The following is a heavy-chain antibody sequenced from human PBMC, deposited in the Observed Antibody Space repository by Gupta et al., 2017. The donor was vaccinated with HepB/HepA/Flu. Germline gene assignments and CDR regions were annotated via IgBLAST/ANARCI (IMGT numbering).Heavy chain of an antibody. J-gene: IGHJ6*02. CDR1: GFTFSNDG. CDR3: ARDASVGSYYGMDV. D-gene: IGHD1-26*01. V-gene: IGHV3-33*01. CDR2: NWHDGSNK. Sequence: QVQLVESGGGVVQPGTSLRLSCAASGFTFSNDGVHGGRQAPGMGLECVAVNWHDGSNKYYGDSVKGRFTISRDNSKNTLYLQMNSLGVEDTAVYYCARDASVGSYYGMDVWGQGTTVTVSS.